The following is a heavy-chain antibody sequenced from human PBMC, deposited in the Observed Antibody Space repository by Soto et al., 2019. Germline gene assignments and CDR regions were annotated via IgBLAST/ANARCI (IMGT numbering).Heavy chain of an antibody. D-gene: IGHD3-22*01. V-gene: IGHV1-3*01. CDR2: INAGNGNT. CDR1: GYTFTSYA. Sequence: ASVKVSCKASGYTFTSYAIHWVRQAPGQRLEWMGWINAGNGNTKYSQKFQGRVTITRDTSASTAYMELSSLRSEDTAVYYCARDVSSSGTDPYYYYYGMDVWGQGTTVTVSS. J-gene: IGHJ6*02. CDR3: ARDVSSSGTDPYYYYYGMDV.